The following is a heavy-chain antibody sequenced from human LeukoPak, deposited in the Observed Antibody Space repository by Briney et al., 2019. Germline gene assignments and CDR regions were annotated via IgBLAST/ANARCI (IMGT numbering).Heavy chain of an antibody. J-gene: IGHJ6*02. CDR1: GFTFSSYG. CDR3: ARARVYYYYGMDV. CDR2: IWYDGSNK. V-gene: IGHV3-33*01. Sequence: GGSLRLSCAASGFTFSSYGMHWVRQAPGKGLEWVAVIWYDGSNKYYADSVKGRFTISRDNSKNTLYLQMNSLRAEDTAVYYCARARVYYYYGMDVWGQGTTVTVSS.